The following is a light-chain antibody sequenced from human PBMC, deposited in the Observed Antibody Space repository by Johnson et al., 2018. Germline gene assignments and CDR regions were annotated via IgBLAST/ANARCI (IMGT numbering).Light chain of an antibody. V-gene: IGLV1-51*02. CDR1: SSNIGNNY. Sequence: QSVLTQPPSVSAAPGQKVTISCSGSSSNIGNNYVSWYQQLPGTAPKLLIYENNKRPSGIPDRFSGSKSGTSATLGITGLQTGDEADHYFGPVDSSLSAGNVFGTGTKVTVL. CDR3: GPVDSSLSAGNV. J-gene: IGLJ1*01. CDR2: ENN.